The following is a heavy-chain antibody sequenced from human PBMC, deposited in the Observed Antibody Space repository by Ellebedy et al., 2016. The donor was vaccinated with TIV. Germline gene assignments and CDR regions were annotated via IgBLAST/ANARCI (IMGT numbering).Heavy chain of an antibody. Sequence: GESLKISCAASGFIFSNYVMIWVRQAPGKGLEWVSSISTSGGKTYYADFVRGRFTISRDNSKNTLYLQMNSLRAEDTAVYYCAKSLYNGDSASYVFDYWGLGTLVTVSS. J-gene: IGHJ4*02. CDR3: AKSLYNGDSASYVFDY. D-gene: IGHD4-17*01. CDR1: GFIFSNYV. V-gene: IGHV3-23*01. CDR2: ISTSGGKT.